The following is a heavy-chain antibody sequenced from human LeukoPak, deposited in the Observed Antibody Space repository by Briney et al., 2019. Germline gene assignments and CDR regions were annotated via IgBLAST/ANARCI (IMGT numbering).Heavy chain of an antibody. D-gene: IGHD5-12*01. J-gene: IGHJ4*02. Sequence: SSETLPLTCTVSGGSISSYYWSWIRQPPGKGLEWIGYIYYSGSTNYNPSLKSRVTISVDTSKNQFSLKLSSVTAADTAVYYCARFKDGYDRDWGQGTLVTVSS. CDR2: IYYSGST. CDR1: GGSISSYY. V-gene: IGHV4-59*01. CDR3: ARFKDGYDRD.